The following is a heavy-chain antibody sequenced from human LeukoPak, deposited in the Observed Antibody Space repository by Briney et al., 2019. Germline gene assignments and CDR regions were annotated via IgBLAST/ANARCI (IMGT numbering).Heavy chain of an antibody. CDR3: ARRVDEAFDI. D-gene: IGHD2-15*01. Sequence: YPSETLSLTCTVSGGSISSYYWSWIRQPPGKGLEWIGYIYYSESTNYNPSLKSRVTISVDTSKNQSSLKLSSVTAADTAVYYCARRVDEAFDIWGQGTMVTVPS. J-gene: IGHJ3*02. CDR2: IYYSEST. CDR1: GGSISSYY. V-gene: IGHV4-59*08.